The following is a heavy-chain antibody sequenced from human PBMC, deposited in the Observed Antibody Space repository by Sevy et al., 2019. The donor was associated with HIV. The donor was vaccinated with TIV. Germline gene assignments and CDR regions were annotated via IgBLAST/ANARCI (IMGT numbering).Heavy chain of an antibody. CDR1: GFIFSTYG. CDR3: AKMQGGSYNYYGMDV. D-gene: IGHD1-26*01. Sequence: GGSLRLSCAASGFIFSTYGIHWVRQAPGKGLEWVAVISFDGSDKYYADSVRGRFTIPRDNSKNTLYLQMNSLRVEDTAIYYCAKMQGGSYNYYGMDVWGQGTTVTVSS. CDR2: ISFDGSDK. V-gene: IGHV3-30*18. J-gene: IGHJ6*02.